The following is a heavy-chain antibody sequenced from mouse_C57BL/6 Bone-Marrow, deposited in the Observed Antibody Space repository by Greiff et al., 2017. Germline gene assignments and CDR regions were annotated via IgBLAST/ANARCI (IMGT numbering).Heavy chain of an antibody. CDR1: GFNIKDYY. CDR2: IDPEDGKT. J-gene: IGHJ2*01. Sequence: EVKVVESGAELVKPGASVKLSCTASGFNIKDYYIYWVKQRPEQGLEWIGRIDPEDGKTKYAPKFQDKATIPADTSSNTAYLQLSRQTSEDTAVYYCTRSRVYYGTSYGGQGTTLPVSS. CDR3: TRSRVYYGTSY. V-gene: IGHV14-2*01. D-gene: IGHD1-1*01.